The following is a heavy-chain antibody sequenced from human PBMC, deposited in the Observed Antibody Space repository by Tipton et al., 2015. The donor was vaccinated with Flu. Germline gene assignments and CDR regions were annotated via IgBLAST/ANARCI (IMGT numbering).Heavy chain of an antibody. V-gene: IGHV1-8*01. CDR3: ARDGYCSGGSCYSGYYYYGMDV. J-gene: IGHJ6*02. D-gene: IGHD2-15*01. CDR2: MNPNSGNT. Sequence: QLVQSGAEVKKPGASVKVSCKASGYTFTSYDINWVRQATGQGLEWMGWMNPNSGNTGYAQKFQGRVTMPRNTPISPAYMELSSLRSEDTAVYYCARDGYCSGGSCYSGYYYYGMDVWGQGTTVTVSS. CDR1: GYTFTSYD.